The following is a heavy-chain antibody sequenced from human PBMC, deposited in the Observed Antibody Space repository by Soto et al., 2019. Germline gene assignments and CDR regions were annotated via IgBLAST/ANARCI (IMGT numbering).Heavy chain of an antibody. J-gene: IGHJ4*02. CDR1: GVSIRSYY. D-gene: IGHD4-17*01. CDR2: FYYSGST. Sequence: SETLSLTCTVSGVSIRSYYWSWIRQPPGKGLEWIGYFYYSGSTKYNLSLKSRVTISVDMSRNQLSLMLSSVTAADTALYYCACATVTSDDMDFWGQGAPVTVSS. CDR3: ACATVTSDDMDF. V-gene: IGHV4-59*01.